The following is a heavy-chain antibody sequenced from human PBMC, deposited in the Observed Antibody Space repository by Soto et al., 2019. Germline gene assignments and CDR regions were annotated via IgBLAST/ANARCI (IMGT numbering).Heavy chain of an antibody. D-gene: IGHD6-13*01. CDR2: ISGSGGST. CDR3: AKAPTRGSSLEPSPFGY. J-gene: IGHJ4*02. CDR1: GFTFSSYA. Sequence: PGGSLRLSCAASGFTFSSYAMSWVRQAPGKGLEWVSAISGSGGSTYYADSVKGRFTISRDNSKNTLYLQMNSLRAEDTAVYYCAKAPTRGSSLEPSPFGYWGQGTLVTVSS. V-gene: IGHV3-23*01.